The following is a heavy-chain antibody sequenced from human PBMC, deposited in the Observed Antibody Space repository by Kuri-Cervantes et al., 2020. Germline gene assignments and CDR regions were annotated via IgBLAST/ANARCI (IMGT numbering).Heavy chain of an antibody. CDR2: ISYDGSNK. CDR1: GFTFSSYG. CDR3: ARAITRNGAFDI. Sequence: GGSLRLSCAASGFTFSSYGMHWVRQAPGKGLEWVAVISYDGSNKYYADSVKGRFTISRDNSKNTLYLQMNSLRAEDTAVYYCARAITRNGAFDIWGQGTMVTVSS. J-gene: IGHJ3*02. V-gene: IGHV3-30*03. D-gene: IGHD2-8*01.